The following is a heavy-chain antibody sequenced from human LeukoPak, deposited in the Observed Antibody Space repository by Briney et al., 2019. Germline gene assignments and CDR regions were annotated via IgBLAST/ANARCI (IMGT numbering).Heavy chain of an antibody. D-gene: IGHD2-2*01. CDR2: IKQDGSEK. Sequence: GGSLGLSCAASGFTFSSYWMSWVRQAPGKGLEWVANIKQDGSEKYYVDSVKGRFTISRDNAKNSLYLQMNSLRAEDTAVYYCARESFDIVVVPAAPPRKPTRNYYYYMDVWGKGTTVTVSS. J-gene: IGHJ6*03. CDR3: ARESFDIVVVPAAPPRKPTRNYYYYMDV. V-gene: IGHV3-7*01. CDR1: GFTFSSYW.